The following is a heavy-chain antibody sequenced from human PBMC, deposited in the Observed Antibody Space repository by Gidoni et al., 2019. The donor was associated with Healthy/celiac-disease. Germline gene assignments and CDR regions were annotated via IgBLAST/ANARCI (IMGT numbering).Heavy chain of an antibody. CDR2: IYYSGST. J-gene: IGHJ5*02. D-gene: IGHD2-2*01. V-gene: IGHV4-39*01. CDR1: GGSISSSSYY. CDR3: ARLEGYCSSTSCYWFDP. Sequence: QLQLQESGPGLVKPSETLSLTCTVSGGSISSSSYYWGWIRQPPGKGLEWIGSIYYSGSTYYNPSLKSRVTISVDTSKNQFSLKLSSVTTADTAVYYCARLEGYCSSTSCYWFDPWGQGTLVTVSS.